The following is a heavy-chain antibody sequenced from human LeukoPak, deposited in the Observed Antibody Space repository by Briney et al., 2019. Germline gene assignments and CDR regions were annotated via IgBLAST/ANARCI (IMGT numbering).Heavy chain of an antibody. CDR1: GDTFSTYG. J-gene: IGHJ4*01. CDR3: VRHQRGRRYYYDSSVYYRFDY. D-gene: IGHD3-22*01. V-gene: IGHV1-18*01. CDR2: ISAYNVNS. Sequence: GASVKVSCMASGDTFSTYGMSWVRQAPGQGLEWMGWISAYNVNSNYAQKFQDRLTMTTETSTHTAYMELQSLRSDDTAVYYCVRHQRGRRYYYDSSVYYRFDYWGHGTQVTVSS.